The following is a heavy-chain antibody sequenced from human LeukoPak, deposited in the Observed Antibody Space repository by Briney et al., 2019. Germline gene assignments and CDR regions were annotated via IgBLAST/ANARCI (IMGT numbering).Heavy chain of an antibody. V-gene: IGHV4-39*01. CDR2: MYYTGST. J-gene: IGHJ6*02. CDR3: ARQRIQPPVLMDV. D-gene: IGHD5-18*01. Sequence: SETLSLTCTVSGGSTASSSHYWGWIRQSPGKGLEWIAIMYYTGSTYYNPPLRSRVSISVDTSRNQFSLKLTSVTAADTAVYYCARQRIQPPVLMDVWGQGTTVTVSS. CDR1: GGSTASSSHY.